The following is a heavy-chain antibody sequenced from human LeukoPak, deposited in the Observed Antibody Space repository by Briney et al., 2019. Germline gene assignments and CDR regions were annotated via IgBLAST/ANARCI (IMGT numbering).Heavy chain of an antibody. J-gene: IGHJ4*02. CDR3: AKLKFSVLWFFDY. CDR2: ISYDGYNE. CDR1: GFTFNNYA. D-gene: IGHD3-9*01. Sequence: PGGSLRLSCAASGFTFNNYAMHCVRQTPGRGLEWLAFISYDGYNEDYADSVRGRFSISRDNSKNTLYLQMSSLRPEDTAVYYCAKLKFSVLWFFDYWGQGSLVTVSS. V-gene: IGHV3-30*18.